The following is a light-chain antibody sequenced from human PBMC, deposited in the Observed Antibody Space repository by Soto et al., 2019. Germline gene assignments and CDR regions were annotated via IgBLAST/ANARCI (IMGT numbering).Light chain of an antibody. Sequence: EIVITHSPVTLSAPPVERATLSFIASQTVSSNLAWYQHKPGQAPRLVIYGASSRATGIPARFSGSGSGTEFTLTISSLQSEDFAVYYCHQYNYSPPYNFGQG. J-gene: IGKJ2*01. CDR2: GAS. CDR1: QTVSSN. V-gene: IGKV3D-15*01. CDR3: HQYNYSPPYN.